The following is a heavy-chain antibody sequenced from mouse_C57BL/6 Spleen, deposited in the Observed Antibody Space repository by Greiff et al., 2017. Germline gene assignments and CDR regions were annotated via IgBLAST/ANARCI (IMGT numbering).Heavy chain of an antibody. V-gene: IGHV2-5*01. CDR2: IWRGGST. CDR1: GFSLTSYG. CDR3: AKNGDGYWYFDV. J-gene: IGHJ1*03. Sequence: VQVVESGPGLVQPSQSLSISCTASGFSLTSYGVHWVRQSPGKGLEWLGVIWRGGSTDYNAAFMSRLSITKDNSKSQVFFKMNSLQADDTAIYYCAKNGDGYWYFDVWGTGTTVTVSS. D-gene: IGHD2-3*01.